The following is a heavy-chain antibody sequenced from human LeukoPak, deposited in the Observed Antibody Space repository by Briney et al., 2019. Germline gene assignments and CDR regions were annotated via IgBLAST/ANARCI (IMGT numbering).Heavy chain of an antibody. Sequence: ASETLSLTCAVYGGSFSGYYWSWIRQPPGKGLEWIGEINHSGSTNYNPSLKSRVTISVDTSKNQFSLKLSSVTAADTAVYYCARDNWNYGSSMDVWGQGTTVTVSS. J-gene: IGHJ6*02. CDR1: GGSFSGYY. CDR3: ARDNWNYGSSMDV. V-gene: IGHV4-34*01. D-gene: IGHD1-7*01. CDR2: INHSGST.